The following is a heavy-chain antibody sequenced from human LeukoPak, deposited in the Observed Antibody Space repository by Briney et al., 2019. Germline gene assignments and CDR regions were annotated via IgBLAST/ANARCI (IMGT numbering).Heavy chain of an antibody. D-gene: IGHD6-19*01. Sequence: PGGSLRLSCAASGFTVSSKYMSWVRQAPGKGLEWVSVLYSGGTTYYADSVKGRFTISRDNSKNTLYPQMNSLRAEDTAVYYCARGAVAGPYYFDYWGQGTLVTVSS. J-gene: IGHJ4*02. CDR1: GFTVSSKY. V-gene: IGHV3-53*01. CDR2: LYSGGTT. CDR3: ARGAVAGPYYFDY.